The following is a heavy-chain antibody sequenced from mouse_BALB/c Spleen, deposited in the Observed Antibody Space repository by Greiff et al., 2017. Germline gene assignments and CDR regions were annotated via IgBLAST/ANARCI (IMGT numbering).Heavy chain of an antibody. J-gene: IGHJ1*01. D-gene: IGHD3-3*01. CDR1: GYTFTSYW. CDR2: IDPSDSET. V-gene: IGHV1-69*02. CDR3: ARGDGDWYFDV. Sequence: QVQLQQPGAELVKPGAPVKLSCKASGYTFTSYWMNLVKQRPGRGLEWIGRIDPSDSETHYNQKFKDKATLTVDKSSSTAYIQLSSLTSEDSAVYYCARGDGDWYFDVWGAGTTVTVSS.